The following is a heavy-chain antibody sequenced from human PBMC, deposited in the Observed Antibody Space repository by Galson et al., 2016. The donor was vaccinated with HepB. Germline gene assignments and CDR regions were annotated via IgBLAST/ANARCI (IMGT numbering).Heavy chain of an antibody. Sequence: SLRLSCAGSEFTFSNYAMNWVRQAPGKGLEWVSGISGSTANTYYAASVKGRFTISRDNSKNTLYLQMNSLRAEDTAVYYCARLYFGSGVAVDYWGQGTLVTVSS. CDR3: ARLYFGSGVAVDY. J-gene: IGHJ4*02. V-gene: IGHV3-23*01. CDR1: EFTFSNYA. CDR2: ISGSTANT. D-gene: IGHD3-10*01.